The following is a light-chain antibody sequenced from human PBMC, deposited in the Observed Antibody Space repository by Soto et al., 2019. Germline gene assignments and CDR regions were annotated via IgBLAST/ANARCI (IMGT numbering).Light chain of an antibody. CDR2: DVN. J-gene: IGLJ1*01. V-gene: IGLV2-8*01. CDR1: PSDVGGSNS. Sequence: QSVLTQPPSASGSPGQSVTISCTGTPSDVGGSNSVSWYQQHPGKAPNLMIYDVNKRPSGVPDRFSGSKSGTSASLAITGLQAEDEADYYCQSYDSSLSGCVFGTGTKLTVL. CDR3: QSYDSSLSGCV.